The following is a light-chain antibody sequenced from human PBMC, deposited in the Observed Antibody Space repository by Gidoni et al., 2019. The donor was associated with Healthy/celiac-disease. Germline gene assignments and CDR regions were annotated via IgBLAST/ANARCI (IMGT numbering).Light chain of an antibody. V-gene: IGKV1-5*01. CDR3: QQYNSYSPFT. CDR1: QSISSW. Sequence: DIQMTQSPSTLSASVGDRVTITCRASQSISSWLAWYQQKPGKAPKLLIYDASSLESGVPSRFSCSGSGTEFTLTISSLQPDDFATYYCQQYNSYSPFTFGPXTKVDIK. J-gene: IGKJ3*01. CDR2: DAS.